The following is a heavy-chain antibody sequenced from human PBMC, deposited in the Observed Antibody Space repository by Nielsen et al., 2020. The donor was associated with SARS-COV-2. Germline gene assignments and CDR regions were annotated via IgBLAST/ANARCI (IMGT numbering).Heavy chain of an antibody. V-gene: IGHV4-39*02. CDR3: ARGDIAVVPAAMFRGDDAFDI. J-gene: IGHJ3*02. D-gene: IGHD2-2*01. CDR1: GGSISSGGYY. Sequence: GSLRLSCTVSGGSISSGGYYWSWIRHHPGKGLEWIGTIYYSGSVSYNPSLRSRVTIPVDTSKKHFSLKLTSVTAADTAVYFCARGDIAVVPAAMFRGDDAFDIWGQGTMVRVSS. CDR2: IYYSGSV.